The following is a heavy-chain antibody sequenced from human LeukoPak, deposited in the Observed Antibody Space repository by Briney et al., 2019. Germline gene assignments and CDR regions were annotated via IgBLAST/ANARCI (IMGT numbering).Heavy chain of an antibody. CDR3: ARVGGYCSSTSRYYRY. CDR2: IIPIFGTA. Sequence: SVKVSCKASGGTFSSYAISWVRQAPGQGLEWMGGIIPIFGTANYAQKFQGRVTITADESTSTAYMELSSLRSEDTAVYYCARVGGYCSSTSRYYRYWGQGTLVTVSS. V-gene: IGHV1-69*13. D-gene: IGHD2-2*01. CDR1: GGTFSSYA. J-gene: IGHJ4*02.